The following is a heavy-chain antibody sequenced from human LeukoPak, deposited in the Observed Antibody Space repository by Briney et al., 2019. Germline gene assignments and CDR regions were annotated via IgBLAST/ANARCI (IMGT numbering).Heavy chain of an antibody. D-gene: IGHD3-22*01. CDR2: IILIFGTA. Sequence: GASVKVSCKASGGSFSSYAISWGREGPGQGLEWMGGIILIFGTANYAQKFQGRVTITTDESTSTAYMELSSLRSEDTAVYYCARGADYSDSSGYYHFDYWGQGTLVTVSS. CDR1: GGSFSSYA. V-gene: IGHV1-69*05. CDR3: ARGADYSDSSGYYHFDY. J-gene: IGHJ4*02.